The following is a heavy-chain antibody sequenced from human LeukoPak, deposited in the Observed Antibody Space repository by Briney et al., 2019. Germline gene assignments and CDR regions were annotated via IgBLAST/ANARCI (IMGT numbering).Heavy chain of an antibody. J-gene: IGHJ5*02. Sequence: ASVKVSCKASGYTFTSYDINWVRQATGQGLEWMGWMNPNSGKTGYAQKFQGRVTITRNTSISTAYMELSSLRSEDTAVYYCARGGGRIAAAGTDWFDPWGQGTLVTVSS. V-gene: IGHV1-8*03. CDR3: ARGGGRIAAAGTDWFDP. CDR1: GYTFTSYD. D-gene: IGHD6-13*01. CDR2: MNPNSGKT.